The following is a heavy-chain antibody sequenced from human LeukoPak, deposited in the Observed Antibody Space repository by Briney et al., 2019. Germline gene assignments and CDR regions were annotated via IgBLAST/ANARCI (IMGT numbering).Heavy chain of an antibody. V-gene: IGHV4-30-4*08. CDR3: ARVRDIAVAPFDI. CDR1: GGSISSGDYY. J-gene: IGHJ3*02. CDR2: IYYSGST. Sequence: SETLPLTCTVSGGSISSGDYYWSSIRQPPGKCLEWIGYIYYSGSTYYNPSLKSRVTISVDTSKNQFSLKLSSVTAADTAVYYCARVRDIAVAPFDIWGQGKMVTVSS. D-gene: IGHD6-19*01.